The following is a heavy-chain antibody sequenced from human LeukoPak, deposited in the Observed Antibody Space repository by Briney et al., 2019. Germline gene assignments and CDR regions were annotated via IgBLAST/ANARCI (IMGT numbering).Heavy chain of an antibody. CDR2: VYASGST. CDR1: GASISSYY. V-gene: IGHV4-4*09. J-gene: IGHJ5*02. CDR3: ARQSSGNWFDP. Sequence: PSETLSLTCTVSGASISSYYWSWIRQSPGKGLECIGYVYASGSTNYNPSLKSRVATSIDTSKNQFSLKLGSVTAADTAVYYCARQSSGNWFDPWGQGTPVTVSS.